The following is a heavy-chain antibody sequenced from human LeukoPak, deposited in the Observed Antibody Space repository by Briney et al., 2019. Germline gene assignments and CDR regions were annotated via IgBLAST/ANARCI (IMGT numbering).Heavy chain of an antibody. CDR3: ARKAPRKVFGVVIPYYYGMDV. V-gene: IGHV4-31*03. D-gene: IGHD3-3*01. CDR1: GGSISSGGYY. Sequence: SETLSLTCTVYGGSISSGGYYWSWIRQHPGKGLEWIGYIYYSGSTYYNPSLKSRVTISVDTSKNQFSLKLSSVTAADTAVYYCARKAPRKVFGVVIPYYYGMDVWGQGTTVTVSS. J-gene: IGHJ6*02. CDR2: IYYSGST.